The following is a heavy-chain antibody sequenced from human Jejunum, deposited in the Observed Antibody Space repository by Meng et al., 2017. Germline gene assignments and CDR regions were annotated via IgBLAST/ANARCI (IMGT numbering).Heavy chain of an antibody. V-gene: IGHV3-30*15. CDR2: ISHDGSNK. Sequence: GESLKISCAASGFTFSTYPMYWVRQAPGKGLEWVAVISHDGSNKFYADSVKGRFTISRDNSKNTMYLQMSSLRAEDTSVYYCASRPGGASSWQLGALDYWGQGNLVTVSS. CDR1: GFTFSTYP. CDR3: ASRPGGASSWQLGALDY. J-gene: IGHJ4*02. D-gene: IGHD6-13*01.